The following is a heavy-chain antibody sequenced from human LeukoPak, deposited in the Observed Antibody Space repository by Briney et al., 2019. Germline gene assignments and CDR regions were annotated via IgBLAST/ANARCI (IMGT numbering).Heavy chain of an antibody. J-gene: IGHJ4*02. CDR2: INPNSGGT. CDR1: GYTFTGYY. V-gene: IGHV1-2*02. D-gene: IGHD3-22*01. CDR3: ARDENYYYDSSGL. Sequence: ASVKVSCKASGYTFTGYYMHWVRQAHGQGLEWMGWINPNSGGTNYAQKFQGRVTMTRDTSISTAYMELSRLRSDDTAVYYCARDENYYYDSSGLWGQGTLVTVSS.